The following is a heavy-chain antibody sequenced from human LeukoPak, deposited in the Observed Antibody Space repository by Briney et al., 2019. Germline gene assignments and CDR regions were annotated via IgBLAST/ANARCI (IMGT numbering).Heavy chain of an antibody. D-gene: IGHD6-6*01. V-gene: IGHV4-39*07. CDR3: ARVIAARFGYYFDY. J-gene: IGHJ4*02. CDR1: GGSISSSSYY. CDR2: IYYSGST. Sequence: SETLSLTCTVSGGSISSSSYYWGWIRQPPGKGLEWIGSIYYSGSTYYNPSLKSRVTISVDTSKNQFSLKLSSATAADTAVYYCARVIAARFGYYFDYWGQGTLVTVSS.